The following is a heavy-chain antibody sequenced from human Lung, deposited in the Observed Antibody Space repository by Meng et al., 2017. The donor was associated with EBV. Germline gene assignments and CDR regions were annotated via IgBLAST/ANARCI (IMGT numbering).Heavy chain of an antibody. V-gene: IGHV4-34*01. D-gene: IGHD1-26*01. Sequence: QVQLQQWGAGLLKPSETLSLTCAVYGGSFSGYYWSWIRQPPGKGLEWIGEINHSGSTNYNPSLKSRVTISVDTSKNQFSLKLSSVTAADTAVYYCARIVGIVGRKGYFDYWGQGTLVTVSS. CDR3: ARIVGIVGRKGYFDY. J-gene: IGHJ4*02. CDR2: INHSGST. CDR1: GGSFSGYY.